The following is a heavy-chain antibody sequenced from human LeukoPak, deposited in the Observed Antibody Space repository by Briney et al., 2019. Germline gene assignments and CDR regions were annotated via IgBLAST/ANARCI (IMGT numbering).Heavy chain of an antibody. CDR3: ARDIHSVAFDI. J-gene: IGHJ3*02. Sequence: GGSLRLSCAASGFTFSSYWKSWVRQAPGKGLEWVANIKQDGSEKYYVDSVKGRFTISRDNAKNSLYLQMNSLRAEDTAVYYCARDIHSVAFDIWGEGTMVTVSS. CDR1: GFTFSSYW. CDR2: IKQDGSEK. V-gene: IGHV3-7*01.